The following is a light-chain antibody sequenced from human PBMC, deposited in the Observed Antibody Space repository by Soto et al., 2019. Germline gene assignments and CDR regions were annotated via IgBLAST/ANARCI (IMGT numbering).Light chain of an antibody. CDR3: QQYYNWPPWT. Sequence: EIVMTQSPATLSLSPGERATLSCRASQSITSKLAWYQQKPGQAPRLLIYGVSTRATGIPARFSGSGSGTEFTLTISSLESEDFAVYYCQQYYNWPPWTFGQGTKWIS. CDR1: QSITSK. CDR2: GVS. V-gene: IGKV3-15*01. J-gene: IGKJ1*01.